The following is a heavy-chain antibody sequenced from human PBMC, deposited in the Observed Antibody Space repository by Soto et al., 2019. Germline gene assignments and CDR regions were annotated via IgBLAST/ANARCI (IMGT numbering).Heavy chain of an antibody. V-gene: IGHV1-69*06. CDR1: GGSFNNYV. CDR3: ARYWNAGTLYGAFDI. J-gene: IGHJ3*02. Sequence: QVQLAQSGAEVRKPGSSVKVSCEASGGSFNNYVISWLRQAPGQGLEWMGGIIPNYEAANYAQKFRGRLPITADKATNKAYMELNSLRPEDTATYYCARYWNAGTLYGAFDIWGQGTTVIVS. CDR2: IIPNYEAA. D-gene: IGHD4-17*01.